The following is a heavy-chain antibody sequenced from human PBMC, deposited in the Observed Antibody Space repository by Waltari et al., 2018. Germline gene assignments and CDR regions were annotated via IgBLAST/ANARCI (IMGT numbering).Heavy chain of an antibody. Sequence: EVQLVESGGGLVKPGGSLRRSCAASGFTFSSYSMNWVRQAPGKGLEWVSSISSSSSYIYYADSVKGRFTISRDNAKNSLYLQMNSLRAEDTAVYYCARASSFFFDYWGQGTLVTVSS. CDR1: GFTFSSYS. V-gene: IGHV3-21*01. D-gene: IGHD6-13*01. CDR2: ISSSSSYI. J-gene: IGHJ4*02. CDR3: ARASSFFFDY.